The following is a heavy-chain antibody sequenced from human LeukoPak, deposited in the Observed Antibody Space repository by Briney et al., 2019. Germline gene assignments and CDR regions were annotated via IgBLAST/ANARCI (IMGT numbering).Heavy chain of an antibody. Sequence: PGRSLRLSCAASGFTFSSYGMHWVRQAPGKGLEWVAVISYDGSNKYYADSVKGRFTISRGNSKNTLYLQMNSLRAEDTAVYYCVFEGRADAFDIWGQGTMVTVSS. CDR1: GFTFSSYG. J-gene: IGHJ3*02. CDR2: ISYDGSNK. CDR3: VFEGRADAFDI. D-gene: IGHD3-10*01. V-gene: IGHV3-30*03.